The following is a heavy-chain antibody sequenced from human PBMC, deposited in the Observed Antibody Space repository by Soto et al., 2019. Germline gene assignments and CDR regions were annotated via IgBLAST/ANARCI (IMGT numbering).Heavy chain of an antibody. D-gene: IGHD5-18*01. J-gene: IGHJ6*02. CDR1: GFALGRGGVG. V-gene: IGHV2-5*01. CDR3: VYSRGYSYGYGPYYYYGMDV. CDR2: VYWNDDR. Sequence: SGPTLVNPTQTLTLTCTYSGFALGRGGVGVAWIRQTPGKALEWLALVYWNDDRRFSPSLGDRLTITKDTSKNQVVLTMTNMDPVDTATYYCVYSRGYSYGYGPYYYYGMDVWGQGTTVTVSS.